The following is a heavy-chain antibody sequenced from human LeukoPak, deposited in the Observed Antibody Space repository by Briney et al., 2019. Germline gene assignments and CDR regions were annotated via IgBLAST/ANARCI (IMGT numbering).Heavy chain of an antibody. D-gene: IGHD3-16*01. CDR2: INHNGST. V-gene: IGHV4-34*01. CDR1: GGSFSGYY. J-gene: IGHJ4*02. CDR3: ARRSYDYVWGTDY. Sequence: SETLSLTCAVYGGSFSGYYWSWIRQPPGKGLEWIGEINHNGSTNYNPSLKSRVTISVDTSKNQFSLKLSSVTAADTAVYYCARRSYDYVWGTDYWGQGTLVTVSS.